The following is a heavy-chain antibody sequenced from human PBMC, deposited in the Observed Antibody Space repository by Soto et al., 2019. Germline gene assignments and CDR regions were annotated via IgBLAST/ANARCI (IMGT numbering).Heavy chain of an antibody. D-gene: IGHD3-10*01. V-gene: IGHV1-18*01. Sequence: QAQLVQSEGEVKKPGASVRVSCKASGYNFNRYGISWVRQAPGQGLEWMGWIGVYNGKTEYAEEMQGRVTMGTDTSTTTAYMELRSLRSDDTAVYYCARGSDFYGVRDYWGQGTLVIVSS. CDR1: GYNFNRYG. J-gene: IGHJ4*02. CDR2: IGVYNGKT. CDR3: ARGSDFYGVRDY.